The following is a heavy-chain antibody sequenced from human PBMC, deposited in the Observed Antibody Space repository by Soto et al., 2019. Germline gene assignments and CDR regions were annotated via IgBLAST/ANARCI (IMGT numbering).Heavy chain of an antibody. CDR3: AKKHPHGDSNKAGLDP. CDR2: IIPILGST. CDR1: GGTFVSSA. J-gene: IGHJ5*02. D-gene: IGHD6-19*01. V-gene: IGHV1-69*01. Sequence: QVQLLQSGAELREPGSSVRVSCTPSGGTFVSSAFAWVRQAPGGKIEWMGGIIPILGSTKYAEKFLGRLTIRADDSSRTAYLELSSLTFDDTADYFCAKKHPHGDSNKAGLDPWGQGTLVTVST.